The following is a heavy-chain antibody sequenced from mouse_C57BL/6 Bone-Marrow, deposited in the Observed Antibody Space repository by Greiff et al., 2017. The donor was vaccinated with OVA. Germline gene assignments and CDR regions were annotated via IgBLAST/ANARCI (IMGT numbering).Heavy chain of an antibody. CDR2: INPYNGGT. D-gene: IGHD4-1*01. CDR1: GYTFTDYY. J-gene: IGHJ2*01. Sequence: VQLQQSGPVLVKPGASVKMSCKASGYTFTDYYMNWVKQSHGKSLEWIGVINPYNGGTSYNQKFKGKATLTVDKSSSTAYMQLSSLTSEDSAVYYCARDPNWFDYWGQGTTLTVSS. V-gene: IGHV1-19*01. CDR3: ARDPNWFDY.